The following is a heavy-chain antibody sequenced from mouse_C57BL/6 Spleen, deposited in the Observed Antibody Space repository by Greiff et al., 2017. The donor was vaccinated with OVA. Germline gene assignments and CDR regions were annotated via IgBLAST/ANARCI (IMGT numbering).Heavy chain of an antibody. CDR3: ARDEGYLSY. CDR1: GFTFSDYY. D-gene: IGHD3-1*01. V-gene: IGHV5-16*01. J-gene: IGHJ3*01. Sequence: DVKLVESEGGLVQPGSSMKLSCTASGFTFSDYYMAWVRQVPEKGLEWVANINYDGSSTYYLDSLKSRFIISRDNATNILYLQMSSLKSEDTATYYCARDEGYLSYWGQGTLVTVSA. CDR2: INYDGSST.